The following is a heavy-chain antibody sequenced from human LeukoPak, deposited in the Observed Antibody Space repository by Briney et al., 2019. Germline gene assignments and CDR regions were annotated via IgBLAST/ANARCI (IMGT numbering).Heavy chain of an antibody. Sequence: GGSMRLACAASGFTFSNAWMSWVRQAPGKGLEWDGRSKSKTDGGTKDYAAAEKGRLTISRDDSKNTLYLQMNSLKTEDTAVYYCTTDLLDFGGNLEYFQHWGQGTLVTVSS. CDR2: SKSKTDGGTK. V-gene: IGHV3-15*01. J-gene: IGHJ1*01. CDR3: TTDLLDFGGNLEYFQH. CDR1: GFTFSNAW. D-gene: IGHD4-23*01.